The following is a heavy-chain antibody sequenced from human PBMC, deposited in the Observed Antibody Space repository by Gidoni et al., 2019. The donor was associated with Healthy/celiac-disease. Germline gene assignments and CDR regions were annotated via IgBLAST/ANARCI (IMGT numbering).Heavy chain of an antibody. CDR2: IDWDDDK. CDR1: GFSLSTRGMR. V-gene: IGHV2-70*04. CDR3: AREGASYYDFWSGLYYFDY. D-gene: IGHD3-3*01. J-gene: IGHJ4*02. Sequence: QVTLKESGPALVKPTQTLTLTCTFSGFSLSTRGMRVSWIRQPPGKALEWLARIDWDDDKFYSTSLKTRLTISKDTSKNQVVLTMTNMDPVDTATYYCAREGASYYDFWSGLYYFDYWGQGTLVTVSS.